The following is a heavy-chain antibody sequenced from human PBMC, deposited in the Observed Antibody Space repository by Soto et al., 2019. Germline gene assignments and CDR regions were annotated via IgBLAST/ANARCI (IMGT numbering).Heavy chain of an antibody. CDR2: IYYSGST. V-gene: IGHV4-61*08. CDR3: ASPPY. Sequence: SETLSLTCAVSGGSISSGGYSWSWIRQPPGKGLEWIGYIYYSGSTNYNPSLKSRVTISVDTSKNQFSLKLSSVTAADTAVYYCASPPYWGQGTLVTVSS. J-gene: IGHJ4*02. CDR1: GGSISSGGYS.